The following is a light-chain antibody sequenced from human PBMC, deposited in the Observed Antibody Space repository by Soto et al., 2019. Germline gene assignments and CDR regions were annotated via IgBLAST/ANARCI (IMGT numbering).Light chain of an antibody. V-gene: IGKV3D-20*02. CDR1: QSVSSSY. J-gene: IGKJ5*01. CDR2: GAS. CDR3: QHRSDWPIT. Sequence: ETGLTQSAGTLSLSPGDRATLSCRASQSVSSSYLAWYQQKPGQAPRLLISGASSRATGIPDRFSGSGSGTDFTLTINRLEPEDFAVYYCQHRSDWPITFGQGTRLEIK.